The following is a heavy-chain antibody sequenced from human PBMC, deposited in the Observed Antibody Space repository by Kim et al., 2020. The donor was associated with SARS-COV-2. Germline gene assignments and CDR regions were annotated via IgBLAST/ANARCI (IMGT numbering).Heavy chain of an antibody. CDR3: ARDRGGSYYYYYGMDV. D-gene: IGHD1-26*01. V-gene: IGHV3-66*01. Sequence: SGKGRFTISRDNSKNTLYLQMNSLRAEDTAVYYCARDRGGSYYYYYGMDVWGQGTTVTVSS. J-gene: IGHJ6*02.